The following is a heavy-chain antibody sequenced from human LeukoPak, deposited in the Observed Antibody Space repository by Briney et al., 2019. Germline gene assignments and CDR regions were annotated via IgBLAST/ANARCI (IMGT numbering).Heavy chain of an antibody. CDR3: ARLLAAYVGADSFDY. CDR2: ISAYNGNT. Sequence: GASVKVSCKASGYTFTSYGISWVRQAPGQGLEWMGWISAYNGNTNYAQKLQGRVTMTTDTSTSTAYMELRSLRSDDTAVYYCARLLAAYVGADSFDYWGQGTLVTVSS. J-gene: IGHJ4*02. D-gene: IGHD1-26*01. V-gene: IGHV1-18*01. CDR1: GYTFTSYG.